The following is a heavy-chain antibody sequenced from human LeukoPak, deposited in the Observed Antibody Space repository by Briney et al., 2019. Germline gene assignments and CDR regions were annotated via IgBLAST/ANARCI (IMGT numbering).Heavy chain of an antibody. CDR1: GFTFSHYN. CDR3: ARDLSWGSSSWYGLFDY. CDR2: ISSNGGST. J-gene: IGHJ4*02. Sequence: GGSLRLSCAASGFTFSHYNMNWVRQAPGKGLEYVSAISSNGGSTYYANSVKGRFTISRDNSKNTLYLQMGSLRAEDMAVYYCARDLSWGSSSWYGLFDYWGQGTLVTVSS. V-gene: IGHV3-64*01. D-gene: IGHD6-13*01.